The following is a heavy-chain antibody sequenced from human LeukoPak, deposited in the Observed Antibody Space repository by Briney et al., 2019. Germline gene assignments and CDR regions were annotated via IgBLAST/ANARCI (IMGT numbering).Heavy chain of an antibody. CDR3: ARERKAAAGIWGGDGVGFDY. Sequence: GGSLRLPCAASGFTVSSNYMSWVRQAPGKGLEWVSVIYSGGSTYYADSVKGRFTISRDNSKNTLYLQMNSLRAEDTAVYYCARERKAAAGIWGGDGVGFDYWGQGTLVTVSS. CDR1: GFTVSSNY. CDR2: IYSGGST. D-gene: IGHD6-13*01. V-gene: IGHV3-53*01. J-gene: IGHJ4*02.